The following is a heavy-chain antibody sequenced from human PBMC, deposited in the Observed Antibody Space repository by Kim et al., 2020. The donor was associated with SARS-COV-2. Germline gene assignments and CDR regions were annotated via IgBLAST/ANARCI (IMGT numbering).Heavy chain of an antibody. CDR3: ARDHDSSAWSPLAF. J-gene: IGHJ4*02. Sequence: SETLSLTCSVSGAPITNDYWRWIRQPPRKGLEWIGRVSPRGLADYNPSFKGRVSVSLDSSANKISLRLASVTAADTAMYYCARDHDSSAWSPLAFWGEGT. D-gene: IGHD6-13*01. CDR1: GAPITNDY. V-gene: IGHV4-4*07. CDR2: VSPRGLA.